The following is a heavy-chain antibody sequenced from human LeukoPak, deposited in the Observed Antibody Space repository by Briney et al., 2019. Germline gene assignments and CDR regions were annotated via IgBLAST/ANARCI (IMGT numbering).Heavy chain of an antibody. CDR3: ARDRKYYYDSSGYSPGPYYFDY. Sequence: GGSLRLSCAASGFTVSSNYMSWVRQAPGKGLEWVSVIYSGGSTYYADSVKGRFTISRDNSKNTLYLQMNSLRAEDTAVYYCARDRKYYYDSSGYSPGPYYFDYWGQGTLVTVSS. V-gene: IGHV3-66*01. CDR1: GFTVSSNY. CDR2: IYSGGST. J-gene: IGHJ4*02. D-gene: IGHD3-22*01.